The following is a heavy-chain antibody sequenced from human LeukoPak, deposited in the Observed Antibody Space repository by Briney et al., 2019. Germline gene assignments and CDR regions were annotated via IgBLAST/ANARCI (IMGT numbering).Heavy chain of an antibody. J-gene: IGHJ5*02. CDR2: ISDSGGST. Sequence: GGSLRLSCAASGFTFSSYAMSWVRQAPGKGLEWVSAISDSGGSTCYADSVKGRFTISRDNSKNTLYLQMNSLRAEDTAVYYCAKSRFLEWLRPRNWFDPWGQGTLVTVSS. D-gene: IGHD3-3*01. V-gene: IGHV3-23*01. CDR3: AKSRFLEWLRPRNWFDP. CDR1: GFTFSSYA.